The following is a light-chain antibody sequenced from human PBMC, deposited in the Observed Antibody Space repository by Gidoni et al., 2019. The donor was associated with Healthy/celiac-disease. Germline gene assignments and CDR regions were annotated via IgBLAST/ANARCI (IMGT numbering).Light chain of an antibody. CDR2: GAS. CDR3: QQDYNLPWT. V-gene: IGKV3D-7*01. CDR1: QSVSSSY. J-gene: IGKJ1*01. Sequence: EIVMTQSPATLSLSPGERATLSCRASQSVSSSYLSWYQQKPGQAPRLLIYGASTRATGIPARFSGSWSGTDFTLTISSLQPEDFAVYYCQQDYNLPWTFGQGTKVEIK.